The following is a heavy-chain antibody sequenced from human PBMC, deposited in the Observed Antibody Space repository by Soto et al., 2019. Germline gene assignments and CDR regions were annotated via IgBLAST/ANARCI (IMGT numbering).Heavy chain of an antibody. CDR1: GHRFTTYW. CDR3: ASPTMTSTSFYYAMDV. V-gene: IGHV5-10-1*01. Sequence: LGESLKISCKTSGHRFTTYWISWVRQMPGKGLEYMGKINPTDSGTNYSPSFEGHVTFSVDRSTSTAYVRWNSLKASDTAMYYCASPTMTSTSFYYAMDVWGQGTTVTVSS. J-gene: IGHJ6*02. D-gene: IGHD4-17*01. CDR2: INPTDSGT.